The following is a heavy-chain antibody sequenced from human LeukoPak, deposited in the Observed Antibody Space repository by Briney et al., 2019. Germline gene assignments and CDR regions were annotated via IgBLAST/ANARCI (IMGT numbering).Heavy chain of an antibody. D-gene: IGHD4-23*01. CDR3: ARSAYGGHQYYFDY. J-gene: IGHJ4*02. CDR1: GGSIRICY. V-gene: IGHV4-4*09. CDR2: IYTSGST. Sequence: ETLSLTCSVCGGSIRICYGSWMREPPGKGLEGIGYIYTSGSTNYSPSRKRRVTISVDTSKTQFSLKLSSVTAADRAVYYCARSAYGGHQYYFDYWGQGTLVTVSS.